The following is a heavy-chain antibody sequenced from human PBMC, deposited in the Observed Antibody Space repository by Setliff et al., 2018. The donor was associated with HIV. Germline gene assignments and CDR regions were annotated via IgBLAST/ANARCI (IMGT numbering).Heavy chain of an antibody. CDR1: GDSISSGSYY. J-gene: IGHJ4*02. CDR3: ARGRGSYSFGY. V-gene: IGHV4-61*09. CDR2: IHTSGST. Sequence: SETLSLTCTVSGDSISSGSYYWSWIRQPAGEGLEWIGQIHTSGSTNYNPSLKSRVSISLDPSRSQFSLTLRSVTAADTAVYYCARGRGSYSFGYWGQGTLVTVSS. D-gene: IGHD1-26*01.